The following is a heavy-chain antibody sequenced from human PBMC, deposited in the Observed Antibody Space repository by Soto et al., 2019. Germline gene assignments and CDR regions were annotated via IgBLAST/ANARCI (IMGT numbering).Heavy chain of an antibody. CDR3: ASEYCGGDCYSAARYGMDV. CDR1: GYTFGSYA. J-gene: IGHJ6*02. D-gene: IGHD2-21*02. Sequence: ASAKASCRASGYTFGSYAMHWVGQAPGQRLEWMGWINAGNGNTKYSQKFQGRVTITRDTSASTAYMELSSLRSEDTAVYYCASEYCGGDCYSAARYGMDVWGQGTTVTVSS. V-gene: IGHV1-3*01. CDR2: INAGNGNT.